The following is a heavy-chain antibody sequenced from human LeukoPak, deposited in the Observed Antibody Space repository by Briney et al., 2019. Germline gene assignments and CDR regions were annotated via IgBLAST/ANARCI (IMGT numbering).Heavy chain of an antibody. CDR3: ATFRYYYDSSGYKY. CDR2: FHPEDGET. CDR1: GYTLTELS. D-gene: IGHD3-22*01. Sequence: GGSVTVSCKVSGYTLTELSMHWVRQAPGKGREWKGGFHPEDGETIYAQKFQGRLTMTDDTSTDTASMELSSLRSEDTAVYYCATFRYYYDSSGYKYWGQGTLVTVSS. J-gene: IGHJ4*02. V-gene: IGHV1-24*01.